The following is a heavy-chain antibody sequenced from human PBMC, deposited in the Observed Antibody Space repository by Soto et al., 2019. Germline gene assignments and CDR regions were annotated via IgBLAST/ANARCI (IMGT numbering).Heavy chain of an antibody. J-gene: IGHJ3*02. CDR2: ISWNSGSI. V-gene: IGHV3-9*01. D-gene: IGHD6-19*01. Sequence: PGGSLRLSCAASGFTFDDYAMHWVRQAPGKGLEWVSGISWNSGSIGYADSVKGRFTISRDNAKNSLYLQMNSLRAEDTALYYWAKGDGYSSGWYLSCAFDIWGQGTMVTVSS. CDR1: GFTFDDYA. CDR3: AKGDGYSSGWYLSCAFDI.